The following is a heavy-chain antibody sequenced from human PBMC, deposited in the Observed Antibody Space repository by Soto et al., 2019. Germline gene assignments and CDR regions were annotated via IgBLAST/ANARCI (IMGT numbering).Heavy chain of an antibody. V-gene: IGHV4-59*01. D-gene: IGHD2-2*01. CDR1: GGSISSYY. J-gene: IGHJ4*02. Sequence: SETLSLTCTVSGGSISSYYWSWIRQPPGKGLEWIGYIYYSGSTNYNPSLKSRVTISVETSKNQFSLKLSSLTAADTAVYYCARVSCSSTSCYEGYYFDYWGQGTLVTVSS. CDR2: IYYSGST. CDR3: ARVSCSSTSCYEGYYFDY.